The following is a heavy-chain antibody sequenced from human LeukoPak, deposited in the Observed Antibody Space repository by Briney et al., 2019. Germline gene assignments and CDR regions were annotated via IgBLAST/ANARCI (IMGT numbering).Heavy chain of an antibody. V-gene: IGHV3-15*01. J-gene: IGHJ6*02. CDR3: TTGGYCSSTSCYYYYGMDV. D-gene: IGHD2-2*01. CDR1: GFTFSNAW. Sequence: GGSLRLSCEASGFTFSNAWMSWVRQAPGKGLEWVGRIQSKTDGGTTDYGAPVKGRFTISRDDSKNTLYLQMNSLKTEDTAVYYCTTGGYCSSTSCYYYYGMDVWGQGTTVTVSS. CDR2: IQSKTDGGTT.